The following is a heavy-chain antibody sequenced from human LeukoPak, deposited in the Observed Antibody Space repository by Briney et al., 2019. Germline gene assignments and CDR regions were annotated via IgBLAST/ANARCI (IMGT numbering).Heavy chain of an antibody. J-gene: IGHJ4*02. CDR1: GDSISTNY. CDR2: VHHTGSA. D-gene: IGHD1-26*01. V-gene: IGHV4-59*01. CDR3: ARLALLGGTYHPDF. Sequence: SETLSLTCIVSGDSISTNYWSWIRQAPGKGLEYTGHVHHTGSAYYSPSLKSRVSMSADASKNQFSLKLTSVTAADTAVYYCARLALLGGTYHPDFWGQGTLVTVSS.